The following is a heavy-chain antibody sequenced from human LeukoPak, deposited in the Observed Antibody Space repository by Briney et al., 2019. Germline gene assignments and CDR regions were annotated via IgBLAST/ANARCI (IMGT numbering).Heavy chain of an antibody. V-gene: IGHV3-7*01. CDR2: IKQDGSEK. J-gene: IGHJ6*03. CDR1: GFTFSNYW. Sequence: PGGSLRLSCAASGFTFSNYWMNWVRQAPGKGLEWVANIKQDGSEKHYVDSVKGRFTISRDNAKRSLYLQMNSLRAEDTAVFYCARGVDYHYYYYMDFWGKGTTVTVSS. CDR3: ARGVDYHYYYYMDF.